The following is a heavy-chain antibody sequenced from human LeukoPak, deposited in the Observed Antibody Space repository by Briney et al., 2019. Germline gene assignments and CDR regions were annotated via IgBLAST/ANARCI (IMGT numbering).Heavy chain of an antibody. J-gene: IGHJ6*03. CDR1: GFTFSSYS. V-gene: IGHV3-21*01. CDR3: ARVGDFWSGSIYYYYYYMDV. D-gene: IGHD3-3*01. Sequence: PGGSLRLSCAASGFTFSSYSMNWVRQAPGKGLEWVSSISSSSSYIYYADSVKGRFTISRDNAKNSLYLQMNSLRAEDTAVYYCARVGDFWSGSIYYYYYYMDVWGKGTTVTVSS. CDR2: ISSSSSYI.